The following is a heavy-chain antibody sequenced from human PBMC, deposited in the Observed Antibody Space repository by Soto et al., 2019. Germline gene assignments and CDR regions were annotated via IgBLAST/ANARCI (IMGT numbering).Heavy chain of an antibody. Sequence: QVLLVQSGAEVRNPGPPVKVSCKASGTKFSSYTISWVRQAPGQGLGGMGRMVSFAGVPIYAKFFQGRITITADSSSSTAYMELTSLTSDDTAVYYCAREPSIAAVGIPLYSYYYMDVWGEGTAVTVSS. CDR3: AREPSIAAVGIPLYSYYYMDV. CDR1: GTKFSSYT. CDR2: MVSFAGVP. J-gene: IGHJ6*03. D-gene: IGHD6-13*01. V-gene: IGHV1-69*08.